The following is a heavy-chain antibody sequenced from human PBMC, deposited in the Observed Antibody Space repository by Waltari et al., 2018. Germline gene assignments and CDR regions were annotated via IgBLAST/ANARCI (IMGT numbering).Heavy chain of an antibody. Sequence: QVQLVQSGAEVKKPGASVKVSCKASGYTFTSYGITWVRQAPGNGLEWMGWISAYNGNTNYAQKLQGRVTVTTDTSTSTAYMELRSLRSDDTAVYYCARDRYGSGSYWDQYYFDYWGQGTLVTVSS. CDR1: GYTFTSYG. CDR2: ISAYNGNT. V-gene: IGHV1-18*01. CDR3: ARDRYGSGSYWDQYYFDY. J-gene: IGHJ4*02. D-gene: IGHD3-10*01.